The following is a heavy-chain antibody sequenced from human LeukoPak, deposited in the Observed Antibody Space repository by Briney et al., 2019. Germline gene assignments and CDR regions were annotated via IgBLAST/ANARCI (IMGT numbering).Heavy chain of an antibody. V-gene: IGHV4-31*03. CDR3: ARESLREGEDYGMDV. D-gene: IGHD2-21*01. Sequence: PSETLSLTCTVSGGSISSGGYYWSWIRQHPGKGLEWIGYIYYSGSTYYNPSLKSRVTISVDTSKNQFSLKLSSVTAADTAVYYCARESLREGEDYGMDVWGQGTTVTVSS. J-gene: IGHJ6*02. CDR1: GGSISSGGYY. CDR2: IYYSGST.